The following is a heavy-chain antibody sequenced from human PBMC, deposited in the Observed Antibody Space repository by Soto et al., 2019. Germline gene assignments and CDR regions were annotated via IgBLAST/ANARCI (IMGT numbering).Heavy chain of an antibody. V-gene: IGHV4-34*01. CDR2: INHSGMT. J-gene: IGHJ5*02. CDR3: ARENHPSASIRVRKLKATWWFDP. CDR1: GGPFSVYA. Sequence: SGTLALTCAAYGGPFSVYAWTWTPKPPGKGREWFGDINHSGMTHYTPSLESRVSMSVDSSKDQFTMKLNSVTAADTAEKYCARENHPSASIRVRKLKATWWFDPWGQGTLVTVSS. D-gene: IGHD5-12*01.